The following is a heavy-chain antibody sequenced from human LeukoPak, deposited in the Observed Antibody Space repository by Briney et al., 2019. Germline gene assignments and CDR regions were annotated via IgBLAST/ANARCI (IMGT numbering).Heavy chain of an antibody. CDR3: ARRSGYDRRAGTLDI. J-gene: IGHJ3*02. CDR1: GLTFTSFG. D-gene: IGHD5-12*01. Sequence: ASVKVSCKASGLTFTSFGFSWVRQAPGQGLVWVGWISGYNGDTSHDQKFQGRVTISTDTSTNTVYLELRSLTSDDTAVYYCARRSGYDRRAGTLDIWGQGTMVTVSS. V-gene: IGHV1-18*01. CDR2: ISGYNGDT.